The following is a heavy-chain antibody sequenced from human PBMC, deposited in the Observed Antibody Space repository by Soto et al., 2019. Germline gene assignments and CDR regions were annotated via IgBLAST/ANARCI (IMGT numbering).Heavy chain of an antibody. CDR2: IGTAGDT. Sequence: EVQLVESGGGLVQPGGSLRLSCAASGFTFSTYDMHWVRQGTGKGLEWVSAIGTAGDTYYLGSVKGRFTISRENAKNSLYLQMNSLRAGDTAVYYCARLGQGLGSYDHWGQGTLVTVSS. V-gene: IGHV3-13*04. CDR3: ARLGQGLGSYDH. D-gene: IGHD3-10*01. J-gene: IGHJ5*02. CDR1: GFTFSTYD.